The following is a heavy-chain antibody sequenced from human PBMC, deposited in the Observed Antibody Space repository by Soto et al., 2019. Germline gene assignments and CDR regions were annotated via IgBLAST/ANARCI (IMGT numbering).Heavy chain of an antibody. V-gene: IGHV3-64*01. CDR1: GFTFSSYA. CDR2: ISSNGGST. J-gene: IGHJ4*02. D-gene: IGHD4-17*01. CDR3: ARAVGLKVTTPAYY. Sequence: GGSLRLSCAASGFTFSSYAMHWVRQAPGKGLEYVSAISSNGGSTYYANSVKGRFTISRDNSKNTLYLQMGSLRAEDMAVYYCARAVGLKVTTPAYYWGQGTLVTVSS.